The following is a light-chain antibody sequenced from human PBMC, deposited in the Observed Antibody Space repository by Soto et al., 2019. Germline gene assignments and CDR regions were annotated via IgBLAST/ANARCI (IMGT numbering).Light chain of an antibody. CDR2: GNT. CDR3: LSFDSSLSVV. V-gene: IGLV1-40*01. CDR1: SSNIGAGYD. Sequence: QPVLTQPPSVSGAPGQRVTISCTGSSSNIGAGYDVHWYQQLPGRAPKLLISGNTNRPSGVPDRFSGSKSGTSASLAITGLQAEDEADYYCLSFDSSLSVVFGGGTQLTVL. J-gene: IGLJ2*01.